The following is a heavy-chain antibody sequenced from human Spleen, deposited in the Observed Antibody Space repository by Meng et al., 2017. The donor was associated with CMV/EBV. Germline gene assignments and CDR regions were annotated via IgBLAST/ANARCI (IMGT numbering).Heavy chain of an antibody. D-gene: IGHD2-2*01. Sequence: GESLKISCAACGFTFSSYDMHWVRQATGKGLEWVSAIGTAGDTYYPGSVKGQFTISRENAKNSLYLQMNSLRAGDTAEYYCARVWFGSTSCFLLLDLRWFDPWGQGTLVTVSS. J-gene: IGHJ5*02. CDR3: ARVWFGSTSCFLLLDLRWFDP. CDR2: IGTAGDT. CDR1: GFTFSSYD. V-gene: IGHV3-13*03.